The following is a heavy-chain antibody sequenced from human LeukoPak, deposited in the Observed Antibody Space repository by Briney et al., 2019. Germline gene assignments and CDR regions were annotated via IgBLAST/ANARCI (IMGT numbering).Heavy chain of an antibody. J-gene: IGHJ4*02. CDR1: GDSISSSSYY. CDR3: ARDGDSSPGQDY. D-gene: IGHD6-13*01. Sequence: SETLSLTCTVSGDSISSSSYYWGWIRQPPGKGLEWIGSIYYSGSTYYNPSLKSRVTISVDTSKNQFSLKLSSVTAADTAVYYCARDGDSSPGQDYWGQGTLVTVSS. CDR2: IYYSGST. V-gene: IGHV4-39*07.